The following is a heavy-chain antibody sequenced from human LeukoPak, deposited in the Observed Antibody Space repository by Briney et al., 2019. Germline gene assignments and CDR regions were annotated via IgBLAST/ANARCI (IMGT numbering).Heavy chain of an antibody. J-gene: IGHJ4*02. V-gene: IGHV4-59*01. CDR2: IYYSGST. D-gene: IGHD6-13*01. CDR3: ARDLRAAGSLFDY. Sequence: SETLSLTCTVSGGSISSYYWSWIRQPPGKGLEWIGYIYYSGSTNYIPSLKSRVTISVDTSKNQFSLKLSSVTAADTAVYYCARDLRAAGSLFDYWGQGTLVTVSS. CDR1: GGSISSYY.